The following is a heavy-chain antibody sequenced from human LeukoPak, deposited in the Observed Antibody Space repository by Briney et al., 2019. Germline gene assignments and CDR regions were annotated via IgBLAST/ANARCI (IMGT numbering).Heavy chain of an antibody. CDR2: ISGSGGST. CDR1: GFTFSSYA. J-gene: IGHJ4*02. V-gene: IGHV3-23*01. D-gene: IGHD3-22*01. CDR3: AKDLYDSSGYYYILDY. Sequence: GGSLRLSCAASGFTFSSYAMSWVRQAPGKGLEWVSAISGSGGSTYYADSVKGRFTISRDNSKNTLYLQMNSLRAEDTVVYYCAKDLYDSSGYYYILDYWGQGTLVTVSS.